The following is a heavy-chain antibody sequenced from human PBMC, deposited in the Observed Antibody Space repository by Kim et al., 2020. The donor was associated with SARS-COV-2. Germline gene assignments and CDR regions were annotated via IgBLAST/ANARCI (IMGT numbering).Heavy chain of an antibody. D-gene: IGHD3-3*01. CDR1: GGSISSSSYY. CDR2: IYYSGST. CDR3: ARHQNDFWSGYSHLLDY. V-gene: IGHV4-39*01. Sequence: SETLSLTCTVSGGSISSSSYYWGWIRQPPGKGLEWIGSIYYSGSTYYNPSLKSRVTISVDTSKNQFSLKLSSVTAADTAVYYCARHQNDFWSGYSHLLDYWGQGTLVTVSS. J-gene: IGHJ4*02.